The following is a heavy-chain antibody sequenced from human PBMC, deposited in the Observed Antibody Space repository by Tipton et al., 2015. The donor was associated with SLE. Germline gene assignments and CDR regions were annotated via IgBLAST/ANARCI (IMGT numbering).Heavy chain of an antibody. V-gene: IGHV4-39*07. J-gene: IGHJ4*02. CDR1: GDSISSSSYY. CDR2: VYYSGST. Sequence: TLSLTCTVSGDSISSSSYYWGWIRQPPGKGLEWIGSVYYSGSTNYNPSLKSRVSISVDATKNQFSLRLSSVTAADTALYYCARGSQTPLDYWGQGTLVSVSP. CDR3: ARGSQTPLDY.